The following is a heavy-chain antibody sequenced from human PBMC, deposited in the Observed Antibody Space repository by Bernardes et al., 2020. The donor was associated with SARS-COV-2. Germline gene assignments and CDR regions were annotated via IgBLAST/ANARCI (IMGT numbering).Heavy chain of an antibody. D-gene: IGHD2-2*03. V-gene: IGHV5-10-1*01. CDR2: IDPSDSYT. CDR3: ARLDKGRTTDY. Sequence: GESLKISCKGSGYSFITYWISWVRQMPGKGLEWMGRIDPSDSYTNYSPSFRGHVTLSVDKSISTAYLQWSSLKASDTAMFYCARLDKGRTTDYWGQGTLVTVSS. J-gene: IGHJ4*02. CDR1: GYSFITYW.